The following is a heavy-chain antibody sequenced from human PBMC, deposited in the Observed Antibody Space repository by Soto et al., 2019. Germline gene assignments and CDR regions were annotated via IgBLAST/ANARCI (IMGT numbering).Heavy chain of an antibody. CDR2: TYYRSKWHY. D-gene: IGHD3-10*01. Sequence: SQTLSLTFAISGDSVSNNSFAWNWVRQSPSRGLEWLGRTYYRSKWHYDYAPSVRSRITIKPDTSKNHFSLQLNSVSPEDAAVYYCARTLRGRGVKYFDEWGQGTLVTV. V-gene: IGHV6-1*01. CDR3: ARTLRGRGVKYFDE. CDR1: GDSVSNNSFA. J-gene: IGHJ4*02.